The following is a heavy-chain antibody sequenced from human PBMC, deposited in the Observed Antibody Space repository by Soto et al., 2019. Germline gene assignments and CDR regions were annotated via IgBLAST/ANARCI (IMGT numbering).Heavy chain of an antibody. CDR3: AKDRAGSHGPFDC. Sequence: GGSLRLSCAASGFTFSSYGMHWVRQAPGKGLEWVAVISYDGSNKYYADSVKGRFTISRDNSKNTLYLQMNSLRAEDTAVYYCAKDRAGSHGPFDCWGQGTLVTVSS. J-gene: IGHJ4*02. V-gene: IGHV3-30*18. CDR1: GFTFSSYG. CDR2: ISYDGSNK. D-gene: IGHD3-10*01.